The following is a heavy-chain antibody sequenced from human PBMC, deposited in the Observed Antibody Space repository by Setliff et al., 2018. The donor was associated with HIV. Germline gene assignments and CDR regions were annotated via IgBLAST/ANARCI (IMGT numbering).Heavy chain of an antibody. J-gene: IGHJ3*02. Sequence: LSLSCAASGFTFSSYAMHWVRQAPGKGLEWVAVISYDGSNKYYADSVKGRFTISRDNAKNSLYLQMNSLRAEDTAVYYCARESPYDTSGYYFGAFDIWGQGTMVTVSS. D-gene: IGHD3-22*01. CDR3: ARESPYDTSGYYFGAFDI. CDR1: GFTFSSYA. V-gene: IGHV3-30*07. CDR2: ISYDGSNK.